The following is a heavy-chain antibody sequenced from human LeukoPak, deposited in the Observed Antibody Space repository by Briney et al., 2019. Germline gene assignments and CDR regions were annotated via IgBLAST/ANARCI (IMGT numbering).Heavy chain of an antibody. Sequence: GGSLRLSCAASGFMFSSNWMSRVRLAPGKGLEWVANIKEDGTETYYVDSVKGRFTISRDNAKNSLYLQMDSLRVEDTAVYYCAKEGRSLQTYWGQGTLVTVSS. J-gene: IGHJ4*02. CDR3: AKEGRSLQTY. CDR2: IKEDGTET. CDR1: GFMFSSNW. D-gene: IGHD5-24*01. V-gene: IGHV3-7*03.